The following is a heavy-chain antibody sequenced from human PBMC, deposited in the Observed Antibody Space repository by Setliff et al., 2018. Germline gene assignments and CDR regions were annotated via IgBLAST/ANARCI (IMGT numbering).Heavy chain of an antibody. J-gene: IGHJ3*02. CDR3: ARSEANGGHDPFDI. CDR1: GFPFRIYS. CDR2: ISDSSFHI. V-gene: IGHV3-21*01. Sequence: PGESLTLSCAASGFPFRIYSMHWVRQAPGKGLEWVSSISDSSFHIYYRDSMKGRFTISRDNAKNSLYLQMNSLRADDTAVYYCARSEANGGHDPFDIWGQGTMVTVSS. D-gene: IGHD5-12*01.